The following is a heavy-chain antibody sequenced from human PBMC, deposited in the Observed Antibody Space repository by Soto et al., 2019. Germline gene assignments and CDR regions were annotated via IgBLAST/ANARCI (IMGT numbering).Heavy chain of an antibody. CDR2: IYYSGST. Sequence: SETLSLTCTVSGGSVSSGDYYWSWIRQPPGKGLEWIGYIYYSGSTYYNPSLKSRVTISVDTSKNQFSLKLSSVTAADTAVYYRARGFRAIDYGMDVWGQGTTVTV. CDR1: GGSVSSGDYY. V-gene: IGHV4-30-4*01. J-gene: IGHJ6*02. CDR3: ARGFRAIDYGMDV. D-gene: IGHD3-16*02.